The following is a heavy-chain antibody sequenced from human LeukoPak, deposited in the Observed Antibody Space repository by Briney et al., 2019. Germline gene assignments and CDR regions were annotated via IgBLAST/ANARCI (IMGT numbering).Heavy chain of an antibody. CDR1: GGSISSYY. CDR3: ARVVDGNPYWYFDL. J-gene: IGHJ2*01. V-gene: IGHV4-59*01. Sequence: SETLSLTCTVSGGSISSYYWSWIRQPPGKGLEWIGYMYYSGSTNYNPSLKSRVTISVDTSKNQFSLKLSSVTAADTAVYYCARVVDGNPYWYFDLWGRGTLVTVSS. D-gene: IGHD1-14*01. CDR2: MYYSGST.